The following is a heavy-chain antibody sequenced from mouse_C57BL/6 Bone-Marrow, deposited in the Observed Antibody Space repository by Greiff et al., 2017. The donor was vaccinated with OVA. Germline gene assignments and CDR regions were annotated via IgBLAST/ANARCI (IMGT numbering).Heavy chain of an antibody. CDR3: ARERFYYYGSSPYRYVDV. J-gene: IGHJ1*03. Sequence: VKLMESGAELVKPGASVKLSCKASGYTFTSYWMHWVKQRPGQGLEWIGMIHPNSGSTNNNEKFKSKATLTVDKSSSTAYMQLSSLTSEYSAVYYCARERFYYYGSSPYRYVDVWGTGTTVTVSS. CDR2: IHPNSGST. CDR1: GYTFTSYW. V-gene: IGHV1-64*01. D-gene: IGHD1-1*01.